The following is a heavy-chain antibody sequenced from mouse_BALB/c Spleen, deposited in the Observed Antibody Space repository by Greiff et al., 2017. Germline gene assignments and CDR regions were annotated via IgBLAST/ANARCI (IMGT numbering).Heavy chain of an antibody. CDR3: ARGRPDAMDY. CDR1: GYAFSSSW. J-gene: IGHJ4*01. Sequence: VQLQQSGPELVKPGASVKISCKASGYAFSSSWMNWVKQRPGQGLEWIVRIYPGDGDTNYNGKFKGKATLTADKSSSTAYMQLSSLTSVDSAVYFCARGRPDAMDYWGQGTSVTVSS. V-gene: IGHV1-82*01. CDR2: IYPGDGDT.